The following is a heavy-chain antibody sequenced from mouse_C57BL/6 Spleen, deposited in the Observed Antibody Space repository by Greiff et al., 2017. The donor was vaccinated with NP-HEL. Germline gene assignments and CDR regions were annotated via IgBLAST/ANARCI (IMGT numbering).Heavy chain of an antibody. Sequence: VQLQQSGPELVKPGASVKISCKASGYAFSSSWMNWVKQRPGKGLEWIGRIYPGDGDTNYNGKFKGKATLTADKSSSTAYMQLSSLTSEDSAVYFCARSDYPWYFDVWGTGTTVTVSS. CDR1: GYAFSSSW. V-gene: IGHV1-82*01. J-gene: IGHJ1*03. D-gene: IGHD2-4*01. CDR3: ARSDYPWYFDV. CDR2: IYPGDGDT.